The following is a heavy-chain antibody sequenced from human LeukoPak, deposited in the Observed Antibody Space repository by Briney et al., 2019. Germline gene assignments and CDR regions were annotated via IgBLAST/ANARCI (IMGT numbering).Heavy chain of an antibody. D-gene: IGHD6-13*01. CDR2: MNPNSGNT. V-gene: IGHV1-8*01. CDR3: ARDGAAAGYYYYGMDI. J-gene: IGHJ6*02. CDR1: GYTFTSYD. Sequence: ASVKVSCKASGYTFTSYDINWVRQATGQGLEWMGWMNPNSGNTGYAQKFQGRVTTTRNTSISTAYMELSSLRSEDTAVYYCARDGAAAGYYYYGMDIWGQGTTVTVSS.